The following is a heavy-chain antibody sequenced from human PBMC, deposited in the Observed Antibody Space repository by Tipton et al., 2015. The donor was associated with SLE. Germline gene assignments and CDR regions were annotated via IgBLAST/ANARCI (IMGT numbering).Heavy chain of an antibody. CDR1: GFTFSYYN. Sequence: SLRLSCTASGFTFSYYNMNWVRQAPGEGLEWVSSISSTGIYIYNADSLKGRFTISRDNAKNSLYLQMNSLRAEETAVYYCASDRGPEGSGWYFDLWGRGTLVTVSP. CDR3: ASDRGPEGSGWYFDL. J-gene: IGHJ2*01. CDR2: ISSTGIYI. D-gene: IGHD3-10*01. V-gene: IGHV3-21*03.